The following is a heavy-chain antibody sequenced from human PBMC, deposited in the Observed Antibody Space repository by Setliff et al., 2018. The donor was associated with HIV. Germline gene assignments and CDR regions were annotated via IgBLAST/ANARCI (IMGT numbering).Heavy chain of an antibody. D-gene: IGHD1-20*01. CDR3: TPITGYYMDV. CDR1: GFTFSGSA. J-gene: IGHJ6*03. Sequence: LRLSCAASGFTFSGSAIHWVRQASGKGLEWVGRIRSKDISYATTYAASVKGRFTISRDDSKKTAYLQMSSLKTEDTAVYYCTPITGYYMDVWGKGTTVTVSS. V-gene: IGHV3-73*01. CDR2: IRSKDISYAT.